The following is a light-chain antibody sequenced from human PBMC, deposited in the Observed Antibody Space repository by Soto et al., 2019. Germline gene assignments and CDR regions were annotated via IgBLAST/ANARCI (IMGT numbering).Light chain of an antibody. Sequence: QSVLTQPPSASGTPGQRVTISCSTSSSNLGDNTVNWYQHVPGTAPKLLIYSYDQRPSGVPDRFSGSKSGTSASLAISGLQSEDEADYYWAAWDASLDGYVFGTGTKLTVL. CDR1: SSNLGDNT. CDR3: AAWDASLDGYV. V-gene: IGLV1-44*01. J-gene: IGLJ1*01. CDR2: SYD.